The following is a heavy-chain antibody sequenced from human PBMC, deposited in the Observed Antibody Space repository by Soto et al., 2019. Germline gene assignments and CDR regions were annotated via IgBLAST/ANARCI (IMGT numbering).Heavy chain of an antibody. V-gene: IGHV3-30-3*01. CDR2: ISYDGSNK. CDR1: GFTFSSYA. D-gene: IGHD6-6*01. J-gene: IGHJ3*02. CDR3: ARDSIAKGSRGAFDI. Sequence: PGGSLRLSCAASGFTFSSYAMHWVRQAPGKGLEWVAVISYDGSNKYYADSVKGRFTISRDNSKNTLYLQMNSLRAEDTAVYYCARDSIAKGSRGAFDIWGQGTMVTV.